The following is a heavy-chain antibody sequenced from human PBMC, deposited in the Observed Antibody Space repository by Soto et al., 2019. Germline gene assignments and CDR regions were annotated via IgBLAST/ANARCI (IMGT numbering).Heavy chain of an antibody. CDR2: INHSGST. J-gene: IGHJ6*03. V-gene: IGHV4-34*01. Sequence: SETLSLTCAVYGGSFSGYYWSWIRQPPGKGLEWIGEINHSGSTNYNPSLKSRVTISVDTSKNQFSLKLSSVTATDTAVYYCARVGAGWGRGYYYDYYMDVWGKGTTVTVSS. CDR1: GGSFSGYY. CDR3: ARVGAGWGRGYYYDYYMDV. D-gene: IGHD6-19*01.